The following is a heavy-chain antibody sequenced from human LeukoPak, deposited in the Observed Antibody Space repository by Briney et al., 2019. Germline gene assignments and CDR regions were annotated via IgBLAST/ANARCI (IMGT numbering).Heavy chain of an antibody. J-gene: IGHJ3*02. D-gene: IGHD2-15*01. CDR2: MNPNSGNT. CDR1: GYTFTSYD. CDR3: ALLPDRYCSGGSCYWDAFDI. V-gene: IGHV1-8*01. Sequence: ASVTVSCKASGYTFTSYDINWVRRATGQGLEWMGWMNPNSGNTGYAQKFQGRVTMTRNTSISTAYMELSSLRSEDTAVYYCALLPDRYCSGGSCYWDAFDIWGQGTMVTVSS.